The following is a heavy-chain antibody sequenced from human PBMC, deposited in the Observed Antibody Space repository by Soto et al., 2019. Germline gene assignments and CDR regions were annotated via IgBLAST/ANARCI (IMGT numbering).Heavy chain of an antibody. D-gene: IGHD3-10*01. J-gene: IGHJ3*02. CDR1: GFTFDDYA. CDR3: AKDLHIPYYGSGSYVPGAFDI. Sequence: EVQLVESGGGLVQPGRSLRLSCAASGFTFDDYAMHWVRQAPGKGLEWVSGISWNSGSIGYADSVKGRFTISRDNAKNSLYLQMNSLRAEDTALYYCAKDLHIPYYGSGSYVPGAFDIWGQGTMVTVSS. CDR2: ISWNSGSI. V-gene: IGHV3-9*01.